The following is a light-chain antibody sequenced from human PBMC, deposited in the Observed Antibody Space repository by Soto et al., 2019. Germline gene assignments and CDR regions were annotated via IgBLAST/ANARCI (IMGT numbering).Light chain of an antibody. CDR2: GAS. CDR3: QQYHNWLPIT. CDR1: QNVANY. Sequence: TPSAATLSLSPVERATLSCMASQNVANYLDWYQQKPGQAPRLLIYGASTRAAGVPVRFSGSGSGSEFTLTIDTLQSEDFAVYYCQQYHNWLPITFGQGTRLEIK. V-gene: IGKV3-15*01. J-gene: IGKJ5*01.